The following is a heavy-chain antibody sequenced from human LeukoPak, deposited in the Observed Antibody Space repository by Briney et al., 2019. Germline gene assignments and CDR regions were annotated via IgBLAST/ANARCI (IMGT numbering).Heavy chain of an antibody. J-gene: IGHJ4*02. CDR3: ARVEETYYYDSSGYYNRMFDY. V-gene: IGHV1-8*01. CDR2: MNPNSGNT. D-gene: IGHD3-22*01. Sequence: APVKVSCKASGYTFTSYDINWVRQATGQGLEWMGWMNPNSGNTGYAQKFQGRVTMTRNTSISTAYMELSSLRSEDTAVYYCARVEETYYYDSSGYYNRMFDYWGQGTLVTVSS. CDR1: GYTFTSYD.